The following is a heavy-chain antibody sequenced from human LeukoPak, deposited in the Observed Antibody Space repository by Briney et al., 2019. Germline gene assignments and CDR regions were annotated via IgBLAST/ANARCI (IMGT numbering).Heavy chain of an antibody. J-gene: IGHJ4*02. D-gene: IGHD3-10*01. CDR2: INHSGST. CDR1: GGSISSGGYS. Sequence: TLSLTCAVSGGSISSGGYSWSWIRQPPGKGLEWIGEINHSGSTNYNPSLKSRVTISVDTSKNQFSLKLSSVTAADTAVYYCASQRRGPFDYWGQGTLVTVSS. V-gene: IGHV4-30-2*01. CDR3: ASQRRGPFDY.